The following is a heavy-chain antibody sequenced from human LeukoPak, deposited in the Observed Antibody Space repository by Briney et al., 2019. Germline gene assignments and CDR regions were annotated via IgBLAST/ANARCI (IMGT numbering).Heavy chain of an antibody. D-gene: IGHD5-18*01. CDR1: VYTLTSYL. J-gene: IGHJ4*02. Sequence: DSVNVACQASVYTLTSYLINWVRQATGQGLAWMGWMNPNCGNTGYAQKFQGRVTMPRSTSISTAYMTLRSLRSEDTAVYDWTTGLFYRGHKYGWAGDYWGQGTLVTVSS. V-gene: IGHV1-8*01. CDR2: MNPNCGNT. CDR3: TTGLFYRGHKYGWAGDY.